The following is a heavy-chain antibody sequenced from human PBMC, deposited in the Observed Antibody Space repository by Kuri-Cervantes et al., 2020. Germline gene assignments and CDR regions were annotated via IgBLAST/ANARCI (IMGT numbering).Heavy chain of an antibody. CDR3: ARAVDSIYTTYFDY. CDR1: GGSISSYY. J-gene: IGHJ4*02. CDR2: IYYSGST. V-gene: IGHV4-59*13. Sequence: SETLSLTCTVSGGSISSYYWSWIRQPPGKGLEWIGYIYYSGSTNYNPSLKSRVTISVDTSKNQFSLKLSSVTAADTAVYYCARAVDSIYTTYFDYWGQGTLVTVSS. D-gene: IGHD3-22*01.